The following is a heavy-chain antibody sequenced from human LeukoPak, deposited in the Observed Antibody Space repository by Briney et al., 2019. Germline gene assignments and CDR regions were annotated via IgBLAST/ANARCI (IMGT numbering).Heavy chain of an antibody. CDR1: GYTFTSYG. CDR2: ISAYNGNT. V-gene: IGHV1-18*01. D-gene: IGHD2-8*01. Sequence: ASVKVSCKASGYTFTSYGISWVRQAPGQGLEWMGWISAYNGNTNYAQKLQGRVTMTTDTSTSTAYMELSSLRSEDTAVYYCARQRGGQYEDAFDIWGQGTMVTVSS. CDR3: ARQRGGQYEDAFDI. J-gene: IGHJ3*02.